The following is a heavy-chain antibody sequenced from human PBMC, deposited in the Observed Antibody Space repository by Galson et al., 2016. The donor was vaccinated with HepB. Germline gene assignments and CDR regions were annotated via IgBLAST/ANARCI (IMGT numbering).Heavy chain of an antibody. D-gene: IGHD3-3*01. Sequence: SLRLSCAASGFTFSNYGMHWVRQAPGKGLEWVAVIWYDGSNKYYADSVKGRFTISRDNSKNTLYLQMNSLRAEDTAVYYCARDYDFWGAKTGGGSFDIWGQGTMVTVSS. CDR1: GFTFSNYG. CDR3: ARDYDFWGAKTGGGSFDI. V-gene: IGHV3-33*01. CDR2: IWYDGSNK. J-gene: IGHJ3*02.